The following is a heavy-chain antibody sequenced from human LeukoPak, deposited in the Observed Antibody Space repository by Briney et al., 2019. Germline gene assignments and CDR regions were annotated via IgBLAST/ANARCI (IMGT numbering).Heavy chain of an antibody. CDR3: TREVLYDYVWGSYRPDY. V-gene: IGHV3-49*03. Sequence: PGGSLRLSCTASGFTFGDYAMSWFRQAPGKGLEWVGFIRSKAYGGTTEYAASVKGRFTISRDDSKSIAYLQMNSLKSEDTAVYYCTREVLYDYVWGSYRPDYWGQGTLVTVSS. J-gene: IGHJ4*02. CDR2: IRSKAYGGTT. D-gene: IGHD3-16*02. CDR1: GFTFGDYA.